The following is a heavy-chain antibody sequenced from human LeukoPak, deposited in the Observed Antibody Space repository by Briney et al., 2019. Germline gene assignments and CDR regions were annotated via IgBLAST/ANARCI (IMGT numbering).Heavy chain of an antibody. Sequence: ASVKVSCKASGYTFTSYGISWVRQAPGQGLEWMGWISAYNGNTNYAQKLQGRVTMTTDTSTSTAYMELRSLRSDDTAVYYCAREAFRGYCSSTSCYGFAYYFDYWGQGTLVTVSS. V-gene: IGHV1-18*01. CDR2: ISAYNGNT. CDR3: AREAFRGYCSSTSCYGFAYYFDY. D-gene: IGHD2-2*01. CDR1: GYTFTSYG. J-gene: IGHJ4*02.